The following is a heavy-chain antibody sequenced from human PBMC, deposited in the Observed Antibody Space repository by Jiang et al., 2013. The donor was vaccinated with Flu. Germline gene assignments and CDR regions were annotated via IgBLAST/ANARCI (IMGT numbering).Heavy chain of an antibody. D-gene: IGHD1-26*01. CDR1: GFTFSDYA. J-gene: IGHJ4*02. CDR3: AKEGNSGSYWGEFDY. V-gene: IGHV3-23*01. CDR2: MSGSGYST. Sequence: LSCTASGFTFSDYAMSWVRQAPGKGLEWVSHMSGSGYSTDYADSVKGRFTISRDNSKNTLFLQLNSLRVEDTAVYFCAKEGNSGSYWGEFDYWGQGTLVTVSS.